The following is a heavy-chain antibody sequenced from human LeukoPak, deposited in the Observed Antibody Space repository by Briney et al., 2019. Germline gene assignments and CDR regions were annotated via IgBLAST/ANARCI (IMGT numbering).Heavy chain of an antibody. CDR2: IFAGGTT. CDR1: GYSITSHD. Sequence: SETLSLTCVASGYSITSHDWSWIRQSPGKGLEWIGNIFAGGTTNYNASLKGRVSISMDTTKNQFSLKMTSVTAADTAVYYCARASNAEYFQHWGQATLVTVSS. CDR3: ARASNAEYFQH. V-gene: IGHV4-59*11. J-gene: IGHJ1*01.